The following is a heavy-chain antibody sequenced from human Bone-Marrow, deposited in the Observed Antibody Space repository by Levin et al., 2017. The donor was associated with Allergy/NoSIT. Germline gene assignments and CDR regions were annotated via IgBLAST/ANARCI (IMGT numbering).Heavy chain of an antibody. CDR3: ARDPSFFGSSLYYYYYGMDV. J-gene: IGHJ6*02. D-gene: IGHD6-6*01. V-gene: IGHV3-30-3*01. Sequence: GGSLRLSCAASGFTFSSYAMHWVRQAPGKGLECVAVISYDGSNKYYADSVKGRFTISRDNSKNTLYLQMNSLRAEDTAVYYCARDPSFFGSSLYYYYYGMDVWGQGTTVTVS. CDR2: ISYDGSNK. CDR1: GFTFSSYA.